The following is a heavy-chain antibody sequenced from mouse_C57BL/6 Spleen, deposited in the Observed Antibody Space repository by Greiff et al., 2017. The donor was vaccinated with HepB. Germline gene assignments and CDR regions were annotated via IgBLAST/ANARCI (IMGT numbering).Heavy chain of an antibody. Sequence: EVQGVESGGGLVKPGGSLKLSCAASGFTFSDYGMHWVRQAPEKGLEWVAYISSGSSTIYYADTVKGRFTISRDNAKNTLFLQMTSLRSEDTAMYYCARTSYYYGSSSAMDYWGQGTSVTVSS. CDR3: ARTSYYYGSSSAMDY. CDR1: GFTFSDYG. CDR2: ISSGSSTI. D-gene: IGHD1-1*01. J-gene: IGHJ4*01. V-gene: IGHV5-17*01.